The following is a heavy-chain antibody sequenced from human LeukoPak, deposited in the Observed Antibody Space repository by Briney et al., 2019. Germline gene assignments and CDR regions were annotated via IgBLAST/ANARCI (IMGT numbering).Heavy chain of an antibody. D-gene: IGHD5-24*01. CDR2: ISNDERIK. CDR3: ARPSPPGDGYNPSDQ. V-gene: IGHV3-30*04. CDR1: GFIFTNFA. J-gene: IGHJ4*02. Sequence: PGRSLRLSCAASGFIFTNFAMHWVRQAPGKGLEWVAVISNDERIKYYADSVKGRFTISRDNSNSMVYLQMTSLRLEDTAVYYCARPSPPGDGYNPSDQWGQGSLVIVSS.